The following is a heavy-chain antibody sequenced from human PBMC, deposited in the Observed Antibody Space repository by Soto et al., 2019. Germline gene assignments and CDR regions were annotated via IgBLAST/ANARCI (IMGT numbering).Heavy chain of an antibody. V-gene: IGHV3-30-3*01. D-gene: IGHD3-3*01. CDR3: ARETIFGVASPYFDY. Sequence: PGGSLRLSCAASGFTFSSYAMHWVRQAPGKGLEWVAVISYDGSNKYYADSVKGRFTISRDNSKNTLYLQMNSLRAEDTAVYYCARETIFGVASPYFDYWGQGTLVTVSS. CDR1: GFTFSSYA. CDR2: ISYDGSNK. J-gene: IGHJ4*02.